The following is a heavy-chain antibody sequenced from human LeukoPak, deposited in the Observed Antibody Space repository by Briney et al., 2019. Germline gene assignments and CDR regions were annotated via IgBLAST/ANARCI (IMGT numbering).Heavy chain of an antibody. J-gene: IGHJ1*01. Sequence: SKTLSLTCTVSGGSISSYYWNWIRQPPGKGLEWNGYIYYSGSTNYNPSLKSRVTISVDTSKNQFSLKLSSVTAADTAVYYCARGGWYPESFQHWGQGALVTVSS. CDR3: ARGGWYPESFQH. D-gene: IGHD6-19*01. CDR1: GGSISSYY. CDR2: IYYSGST. V-gene: IGHV4-59*01.